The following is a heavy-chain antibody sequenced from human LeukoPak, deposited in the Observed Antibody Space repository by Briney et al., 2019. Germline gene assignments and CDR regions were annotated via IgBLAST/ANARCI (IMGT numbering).Heavy chain of an antibody. Sequence: SETLSLTCTVSGGSLSSYYWSWIRQPPGKGLEWIGYIYTSGSTNYNPSLKSRVTISVDTSKNQFSLKLSSVTAADTAVYYCARRSPYYDFWSGYYYYYMDVWGKGTTVTVSS. CDR1: GGSLSSYY. J-gene: IGHJ6*03. V-gene: IGHV4-4*09. D-gene: IGHD3-3*01. CDR3: ARRSPYYDFWSGYYYYYMDV. CDR2: IYTSGST.